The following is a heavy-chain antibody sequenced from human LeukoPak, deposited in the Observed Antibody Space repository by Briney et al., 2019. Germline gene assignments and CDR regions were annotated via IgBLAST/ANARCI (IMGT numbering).Heavy chain of an antibody. CDR2: IRNSGNT. CDR1: GGSFSSSSHF. CDR3: ARGRSGSYLRGSSYFQH. Sequence: SETLSLTCTVSGGSFSSSSHFWGWLRQPPGRGLEWIGSIRNSGNTYYSPSLKSRVTISVDTSKNQFSLKLSSVTAADTAVYYCARGRSGSYLRGSSYFQHWGQGTLVTVSS. V-gene: IGHV4-39*01. J-gene: IGHJ1*01. D-gene: IGHD1-26*01.